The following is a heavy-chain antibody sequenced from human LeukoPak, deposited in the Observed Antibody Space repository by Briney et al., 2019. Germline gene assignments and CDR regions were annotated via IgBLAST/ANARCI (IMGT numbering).Heavy chain of an antibody. CDR2: ISYDGSNK. D-gene: IGHD1-26*01. Sequence: GGSLRLSCAASGFTFSSYGMHWVRQAPGKGLEWVAVISYDGSNKYYADCVKGRFTISRDNSKNTLYLQMDSLRAEDTAVYYCAEDAAGALDYWGQGTLVTVPS. J-gene: IGHJ4*02. CDR1: GFTFSSYG. CDR3: AEDAAGALDY. V-gene: IGHV3-30*18.